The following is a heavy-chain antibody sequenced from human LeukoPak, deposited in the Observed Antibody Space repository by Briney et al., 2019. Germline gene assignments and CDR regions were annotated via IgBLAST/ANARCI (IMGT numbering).Heavy chain of an antibody. Sequence: SETLSLTCTVSGYSISSGYYWGWIRQPPGKGLEWIGGIYHSGSTYYNPSLKSRVTISVDTSKNQFSLKLSSVTAADTAVNYCARDIGGRIAAAGNYYYYYMDVWGKGTTVTVSS. CDR1: GYSISSGYY. J-gene: IGHJ6*03. D-gene: IGHD6-13*01. V-gene: IGHV4-38-2*02. CDR2: IYHSGST. CDR3: ARDIGGRIAAAGNYYYYYMDV.